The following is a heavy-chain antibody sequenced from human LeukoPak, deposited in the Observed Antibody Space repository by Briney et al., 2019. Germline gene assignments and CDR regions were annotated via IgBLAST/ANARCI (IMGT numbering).Heavy chain of an antibody. CDR3: VKETRGTTVYY. CDR1: GFSVSDNY. CDR2: IFGDST. D-gene: IGHD4-17*01. Sequence: GGSLRLSCAVSGFSVSDNYMSWVRQTPGGGVEGGSVIFGDSTYYIDSVKGRFTISRDNSKNMLFLQMDSLRVEDTAVYYCVKETRGTTVYYWGQGTLVTVSS. V-gene: IGHV3-66*01. J-gene: IGHJ4*02.